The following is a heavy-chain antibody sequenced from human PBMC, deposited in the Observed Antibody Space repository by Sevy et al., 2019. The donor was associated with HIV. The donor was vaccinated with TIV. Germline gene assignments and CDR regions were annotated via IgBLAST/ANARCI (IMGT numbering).Heavy chain of an antibody. CDR2: INHSGST. Sequence: SETLSLTCAVYGGSFSGHYWTWIRRPPGKGLEWIGEINHSGSTTYSPSLKSRVAISVDTSKNQFSLRLTSVTAADSAVYYCARGRLRTTMGIVSTSGALDIWGQGTMVTVSS. CDR3: ARGRLRTTMGIVSTSGALDI. D-gene: IGHD5-12*01. CDR1: GGSFSGHY. J-gene: IGHJ3*02. V-gene: IGHV4-34*01.